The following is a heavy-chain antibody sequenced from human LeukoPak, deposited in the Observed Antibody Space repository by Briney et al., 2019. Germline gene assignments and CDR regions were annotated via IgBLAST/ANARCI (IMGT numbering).Heavy chain of an antibody. V-gene: IGHV4-30-2*01. J-gene: IGHJ4*02. CDR1: GGSISSGGYS. CDR2: IYHSGST. CDR3: ARLSSGSSTWYDIDY. Sequence: SETLSLTCAVSGGSISSGGYSWSWLRQPPGKGLEWIGYIYHSGSTYYNPSLKSRVTISVDRSKNQFSLKLNSVTAADTAVYYCARLSSGSSTWYDIDYWGQGTLVTVSS. D-gene: IGHD6-13*01.